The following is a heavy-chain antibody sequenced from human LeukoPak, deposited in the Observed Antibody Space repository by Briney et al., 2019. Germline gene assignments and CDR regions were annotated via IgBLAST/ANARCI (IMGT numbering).Heavy chain of an antibody. CDR3: AKAPSLGPSWGY. J-gene: IGHJ4*02. CDR1: GFTFSSYA. CDR2: ISGSGGST. D-gene: IGHD7-27*01. V-gene: IGHV3-23*01. Sequence: GGSLRLSCAASGFTFSSYAMSWARQAPGKGLEWVSAISGSGGSTYYADSVKGRFTISRDNSKNTLYLQMNSLRAEDTAVYYCAKAPSLGPSWGYWGQGTLVTVSS.